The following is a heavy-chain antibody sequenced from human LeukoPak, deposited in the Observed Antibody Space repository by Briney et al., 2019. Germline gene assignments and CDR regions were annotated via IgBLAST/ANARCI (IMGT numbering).Heavy chain of an antibody. J-gene: IGHJ4*02. V-gene: IGHV3-9*01. Sequence: GGSLRLSCAASGFTFDDYAMHWVRQAPGKGLEWVSGISWNSGSIGYADSVKGRFTISRDNAKNSLYLQMNSLRAEDTAVYYCARGLTVLRYFDWLGRGTEMPYFDYWGEGTLVTVSS. D-gene: IGHD3-9*01. CDR2: ISWNSGSI. CDR3: ARGLTVLRYFDWLGRGTEMPYFDY. CDR1: GFTFDDYA.